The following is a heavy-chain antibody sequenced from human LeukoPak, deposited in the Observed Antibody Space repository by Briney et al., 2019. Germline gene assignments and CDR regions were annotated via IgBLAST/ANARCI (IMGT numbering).Heavy chain of an antibody. CDR2: IYYSGST. J-gene: IGHJ5*02. D-gene: IGHD1-26*01. CDR3: ARDRRGSYPSGEYTWFDP. V-gene: IGHV4-59*01. CDR1: GGSIGIYY. Sequence: SETLSLTCTVSGGSIGIYYWSWIRQPPGKGLEWIGYIYYSGSTNYNPSLKSRVTISVDTSKNQFSLKLSSVTAADTAVYYCARDRRGSYPSGEYTWFDPWGQGTLVTVSS.